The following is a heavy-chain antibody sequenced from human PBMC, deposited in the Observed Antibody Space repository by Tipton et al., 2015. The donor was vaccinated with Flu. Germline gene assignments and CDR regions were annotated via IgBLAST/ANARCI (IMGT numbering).Heavy chain of an antibody. CDR3: ARDRNPIDY. CDR1: GDSITNYW. V-gene: IGHV4-59*01. J-gene: IGHJ4*02. CDR2: VYYTGSP. Sequence: TLSLTCTVSGDSITNYWWSWIRQPPGKGLEWIGYVYYTGSPNYNPSLKSRVTISVDTSNQSSLKLRSVTPADTAVYYCARDRNPIDYWGQGTLVTVSS.